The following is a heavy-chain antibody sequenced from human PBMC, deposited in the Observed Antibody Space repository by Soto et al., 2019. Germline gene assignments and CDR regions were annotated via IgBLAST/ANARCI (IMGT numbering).Heavy chain of an antibody. CDR3: ASTRGGGYCSSTSCYWVYYYYGMDV. CDR1: GGSISSSSYY. Sequence: SETLSLTCTVSGGSISSSSYYWGWIRQPPGKGLEWIGSIYYSGSTYYNPSLKSRVTISVDTSKNQFSLKLSSVTAADTAVYYCASTRGGGYCSSTSCYWVYYYYGMDVWGQGTTVTVSS. J-gene: IGHJ6*02. V-gene: IGHV4-39*01. CDR2: IYYSGST. D-gene: IGHD2-2*01.